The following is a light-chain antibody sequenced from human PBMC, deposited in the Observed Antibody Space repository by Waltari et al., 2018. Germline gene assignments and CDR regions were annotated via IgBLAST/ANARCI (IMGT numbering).Light chain of an antibody. Sequence: ETVLTQSPGTLSLSPGQRATLSCRASQSFSNYLVWYQQKPGQAPRLLISAASSRATGIPDRFSGSGSGTYFTLSISRLEPEDFAVYYCQQYGSSPFTFGPGTKVDIK. CDR1: QSFSNY. V-gene: IGKV3-20*01. CDR3: QQYGSSPFT. CDR2: AAS. J-gene: IGKJ3*01.